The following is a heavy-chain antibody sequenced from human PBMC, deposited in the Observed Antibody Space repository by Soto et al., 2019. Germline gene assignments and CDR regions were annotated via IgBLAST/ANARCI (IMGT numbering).Heavy chain of an antibody. Sequence: QVQLVEFGGGVVQPGRSLRLSCAASRFTFSNYAMHWVRQAPGKGLQWVALISFDGSTKYYADSVKGRFTISRDNSKNTLYLQMNSLRAEDPAVYYCARSPGYCSTTRCYGRDFAMDVWGQGTTVTVSS. J-gene: IGHJ6*02. D-gene: IGHD2-2*01. CDR2: ISFDGSTK. V-gene: IGHV3-30-3*01. CDR1: RFTFSNYA. CDR3: ARSPGYCSTTRCYGRDFAMDV.